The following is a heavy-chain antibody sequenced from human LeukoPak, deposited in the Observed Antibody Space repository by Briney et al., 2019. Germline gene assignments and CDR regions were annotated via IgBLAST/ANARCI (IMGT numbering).Heavy chain of an antibody. Sequence: GGSLRLSCAASGFTFSSYSMNWVRQAPGKGLEWVSSIGTSSSYIYYADSLKGRFPISRDNAKNSLYLQMNSLRAEDTAVYYCARRATSERGHSYGLDYWGQGTLVTVSS. CDR3: ARRATSERGHSYGLDY. CDR2: IGTSSSYI. J-gene: IGHJ4*02. CDR1: GFTFSSYS. V-gene: IGHV3-21*01. D-gene: IGHD5-18*01.